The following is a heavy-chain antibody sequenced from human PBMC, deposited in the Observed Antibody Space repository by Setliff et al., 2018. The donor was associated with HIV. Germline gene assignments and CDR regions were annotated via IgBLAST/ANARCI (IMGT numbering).Heavy chain of an antibody. CDR3: ARGVPLLPPHY. V-gene: IGHV4-39*07. D-gene: IGHD2-21*02. CDR1: GGSISSNNYY. J-gene: IGHJ4*02. CDR2: IFYSETVYYGGRT. Sequence: ETLSLTCPVSGGSISSNNYYWGWIRQPPGKGLEWIGSIFYSETVYYGGRTYYSPSLKSRVTISVDTSKSQFSLKLSSVTAADTAVYYCARGVPLLPPHYWGQGTLVTVSS.